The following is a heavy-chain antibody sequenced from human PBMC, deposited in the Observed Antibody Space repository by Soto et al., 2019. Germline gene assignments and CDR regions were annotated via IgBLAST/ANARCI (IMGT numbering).Heavy chain of an antibody. Sequence: GGSLRLSCAASGFTFRNYGMSWVRQAPGKGLEWVSGITGGGDGYYADFVKGRFVISRDNSRSMLYLQMNSLGGEDTAVYYCAKESQFDRGLLTIDRWGQGTLVTVSS. V-gene: IGHV3-23*01. CDR3: AKESQFDRGLLTIDR. CDR2: ITGGGDG. J-gene: IGHJ5*02. D-gene: IGHD3-10*01. CDR1: GFTFRNYG.